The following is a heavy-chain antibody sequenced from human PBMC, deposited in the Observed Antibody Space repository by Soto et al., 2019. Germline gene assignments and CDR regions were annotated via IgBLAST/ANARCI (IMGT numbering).Heavy chain of an antibody. Sequence: PGGSLRLSCAASGFTFDDYAMHWVRQAPGKGLEWVSGISWNSGSIGYADSVKGRFTISRDNAKNSLYLQMNSLRAEDTALYYCAKDDQRQLIYYFDYWGQGTLVTVSS. CDR2: ISWNSGSI. D-gene: IGHD2-2*01. CDR3: AKDDQRQLIYYFDY. V-gene: IGHV3-9*01. J-gene: IGHJ4*02. CDR1: GFTFDDYA.